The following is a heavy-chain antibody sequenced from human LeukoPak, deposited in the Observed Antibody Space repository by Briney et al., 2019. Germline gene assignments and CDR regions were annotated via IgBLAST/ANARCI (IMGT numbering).Heavy chain of an antibody. CDR3: ARVETAMDLYYYYYMDV. Sequence: SETLSLTCTVSGGSISSGDYYWSWIRQPPGKGLEWIGYIYYSGSTNYNPSLKSRVTISVDTSKNQFSLKLSSVTAADTAVYYCARVETAMDLYYYYYMDVWGKGTTVTVSS. V-gene: IGHV4-61*08. D-gene: IGHD5-18*01. J-gene: IGHJ6*03. CDR1: GGSISSGDYY. CDR2: IYYSGST.